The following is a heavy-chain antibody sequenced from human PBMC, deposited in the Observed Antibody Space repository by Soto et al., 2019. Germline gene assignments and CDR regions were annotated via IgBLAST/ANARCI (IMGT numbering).Heavy chain of an antibody. Sequence: EVQLLESGGGLVQPGGSLRLSCTASGFTFSSYAMSWVRQAPGKELEWVSTISGNSGKTNYAESVKGRFSISRDNSRKTVHPQLDSLRAEDTAVYFCAKLGFVLMELYYLRQWGDGTLGTVS. D-gene: IGHD2-8*01. CDR1: GFTFSSYA. CDR2: ISGNSGKT. CDR3: AKLGFVLMELYYLRQ. V-gene: IGHV3-23*01. J-gene: IGHJ4*01.